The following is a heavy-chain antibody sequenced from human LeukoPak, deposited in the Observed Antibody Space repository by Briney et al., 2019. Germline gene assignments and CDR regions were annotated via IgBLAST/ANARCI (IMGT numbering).Heavy chain of an antibody. CDR3: ARLRCSGNTCASRGAFDI. J-gene: IGHJ3*02. D-gene: IGHD2-2*01. CDR2: IYSSGST. CDR1: GGSINNYY. Sequence: SETLSLTCTVSGGSINNYYWSWIRQPAGKGLELIGHIYSSGSTNYNPSLKSRVTMSVDTSKNQFSLKLNSVTAADTAVYFCARLRCSGNTCASRGAFDIWGRGTMDTVSS. V-gene: IGHV4-4*07.